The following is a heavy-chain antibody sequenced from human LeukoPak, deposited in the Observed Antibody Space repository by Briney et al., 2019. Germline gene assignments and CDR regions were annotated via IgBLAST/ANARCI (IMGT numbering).Heavy chain of an antibody. J-gene: IGHJ4*02. V-gene: IGHV3-23*01. CDR1: GFTFSSYA. Sequence: GASLRLSCAASGFTFSSYAMSWVRQAPGKGLERVSAISGSGGSTYYADSVKGRFTISRDNSKNTLYLQMNSLRAEDTAVYYCAKGTAVAGTAYYFDYWGQGTLVTVSS. D-gene: IGHD6-19*01. CDR3: AKGTAVAGTAYYFDY. CDR2: ISGSGGST.